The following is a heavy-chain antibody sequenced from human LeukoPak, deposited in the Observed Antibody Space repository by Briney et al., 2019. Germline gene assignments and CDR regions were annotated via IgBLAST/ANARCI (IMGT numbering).Heavy chain of an antibody. V-gene: IGHV3-21*01. Sequence: GGSLRLSCAASGFSFNIYTMNWVRQAPGKGLEWVSSISSSGSYISQADSLKGRFTTSGDNAQNSLYLQINSLRAEDTAVYYCARDGDIGATTAYYFEYWGQGTLVTVSA. CDR2: ISSSGSYI. D-gene: IGHD5-12*01. CDR3: ARDGDIGATTAYYFEY. J-gene: IGHJ4*02. CDR1: GFSFNIYT.